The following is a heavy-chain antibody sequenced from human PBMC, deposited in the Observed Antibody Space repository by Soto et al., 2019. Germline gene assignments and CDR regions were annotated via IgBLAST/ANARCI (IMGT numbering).Heavy chain of an antibody. CDR1: GFTFSSYA. D-gene: IGHD3-22*01. J-gene: IGHJ5*02. V-gene: IGHV3-23*01. CDR2: ISGSGGST. CDR3: AKAEDYYDSSGMPFDP. Sequence: GGSLRLSCAASGFTFSSYAMSWVRQAPGKGLEWVSAISGSGGSTYYADSVKGRFTISRDNSKNTLYLQMNSLRAEDTAVYYCAKAEDYYDSSGMPFDPWGQGTLVTVPQ.